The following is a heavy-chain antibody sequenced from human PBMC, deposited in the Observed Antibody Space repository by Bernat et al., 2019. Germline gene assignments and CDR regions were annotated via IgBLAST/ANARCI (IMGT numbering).Heavy chain of an antibody. V-gene: IGHV3-74*01. CDR3: ARDYGQYSSSWYGVDNWFDP. Sequence: EVQLVESGRGLVQPGGSLRLSCAASGFTFSSYWMHWVRQAPGKGLVWVSRINSDGSSTSYADSVKGRFTISRDNAKNTLYLQMNSLRAEDTAVYYCARDYGQYSSSWYGVDNWFDPWGQGTLVTVSS. J-gene: IGHJ5*02. D-gene: IGHD6-13*01. CDR1: GFTFSSYW. CDR2: INSDGSST.